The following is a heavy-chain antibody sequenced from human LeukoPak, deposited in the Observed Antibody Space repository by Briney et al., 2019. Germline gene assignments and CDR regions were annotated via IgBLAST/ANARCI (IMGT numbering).Heavy chain of an antibody. Sequence: GGSLRLSCATSGFTFSRFSMRWVRQAPGKGLEWVASIYVTGGYINYADSVKGRVTISRDNAKNSVYLQMSSLRAEDTAVYYCAREFNTVGNFDFWGQGTLVTVSS. CDR1: GFTFSRFS. CDR3: AREFNTVGNFDF. V-gene: IGHV3-21*01. J-gene: IGHJ4*02. CDR2: IYVTGGYI. D-gene: IGHD3-10*01.